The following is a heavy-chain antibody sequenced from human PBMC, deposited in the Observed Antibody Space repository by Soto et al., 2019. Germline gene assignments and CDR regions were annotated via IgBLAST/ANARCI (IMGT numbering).Heavy chain of an antibody. J-gene: IGHJ4*02. Sequence: QVQLQESGPGLVNPSVTLSLTCAVSGGSIXSDNWWSWVRQPPGKGLEWIGDIYHSGSTNYDSSXXXXXXXXXXXXXXXXXXXXXXXXXXXXXXXXXXXXXHYWGQGTLVTVSS. V-gene: IGHV4-4*02. CDR3: XXXXHY. CDR1: GGSIXSDNW. CDR2: IYHSGST.